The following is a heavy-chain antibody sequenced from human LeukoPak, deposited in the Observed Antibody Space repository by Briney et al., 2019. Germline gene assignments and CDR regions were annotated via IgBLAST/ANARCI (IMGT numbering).Heavy chain of an antibody. J-gene: IGHJ1*01. V-gene: IGHV3-66*01. CDR1: GFTVSTIY. CDR3: ARGYGDHVGPFYFQH. Sequence: GVSLKLSCAASGFTVSTIYMTWVRQAPGKGLEWVSIIYSGGNTYYADSVKGRFTISRGNSKNTLYLQMNSLRVEDTAVYYCARGYGDHVGPFYFQHWGQGTLVTVSS. CDR2: IYSGGNT. D-gene: IGHD4-17*01.